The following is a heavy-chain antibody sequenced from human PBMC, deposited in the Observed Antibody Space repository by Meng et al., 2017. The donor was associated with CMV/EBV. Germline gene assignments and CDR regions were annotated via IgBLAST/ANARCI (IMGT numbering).Heavy chain of an antibody. V-gene: IGHV3-20*04. CDR3: ARARVEMATILVVQFDY. CDR1: GFTFDDYG. CDR2: INWNGGST. Sequence: LKISCAASGFTFDDYGMSWVRQAPGKGLEWVSGINWNGGSTGYADSVKGRFTISRDNAKNSLYLQMNSLRAEDTALYYCARARVEMATILVVQFDYWGQGTLVTVSS. J-gene: IGHJ4*02. D-gene: IGHD5-24*01.